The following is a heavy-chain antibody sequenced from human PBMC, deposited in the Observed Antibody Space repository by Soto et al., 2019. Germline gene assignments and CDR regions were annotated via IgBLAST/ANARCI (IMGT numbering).Heavy chain of an antibody. V-gene: IGHV1-8*02. CDR1: GGTFSSYT. J-gene: IGHJ6*03. Sequence: ASVKGSCKASGGTFSSYTISWVRQAPGQGLEWMGWMNPNRGNTGYAQKFQGRVTMTRNTSISTAYMELSSLRSEDTAVYYCASGSPYYYYMDVWGKGTTVTVSS. CDR3: ASGSPYYYYMDV. CDR2: MNPNRGNT.